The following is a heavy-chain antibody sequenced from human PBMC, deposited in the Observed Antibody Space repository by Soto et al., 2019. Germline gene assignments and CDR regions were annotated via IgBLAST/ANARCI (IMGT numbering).Heavy chain of an antibody. CDR2: IYYSGST. Sequence: SSETLSLTCTVSGGSLSSYYWSWIRQPPGKGLEWIGYIYYSGSTNYNPSLKSRVTISVDTSKNQFSLKLSSVTAADTAVYYCARRWGRAFDIWGQGTMVTVSS. J-gene: IGHJ3*02. CDR1: GGSLSSYY. CDR3: ARRWGRAFDI. V-gene: IGHV4-59*01. D-gene: IGHD1-26*01.